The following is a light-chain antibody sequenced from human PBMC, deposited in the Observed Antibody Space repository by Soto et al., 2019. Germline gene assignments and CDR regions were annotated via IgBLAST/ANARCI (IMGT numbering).Light chain of an antibody. V-gene: IGLV1-44*01. CDR2: RNN. CDR1: SSNIGSNA. Sequence: QSVLTQPPSASGTPGQRVTISCSGSSSNIGSNAVNWYQQFPGTAPKLLIYRNNQRPSGVPDRFSGSKSGTSASLAISGLQSEDEAHYFCAAWDDSLNGVIFVGGTKLTVL. J-gene: IGLJ2*01. CDR3: AAWDDSLNGVI.